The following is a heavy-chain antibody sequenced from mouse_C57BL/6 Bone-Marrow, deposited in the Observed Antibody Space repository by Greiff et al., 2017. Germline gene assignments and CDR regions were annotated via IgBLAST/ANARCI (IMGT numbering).Heavy chain of an antibody. CDR2: IWGGGST. Sequence: QVQLKESGPGLVQPSQSLSITCTVSGFSLTSYGVHWVRQSPGKGLEWLGVIWGGGSTDYNAAFISRLTISKDNYKCQVFIKMNSRQADDTAIYYCDRPDGYYVLDYWGQGTSVTVSS. J-gene: IGHJ4*01. CDR3: DRPDGYYVLDY. D-gene: IGHD2-3*01. V-gene: IGHV2-2*01. CDR1: GFSLTSYG.